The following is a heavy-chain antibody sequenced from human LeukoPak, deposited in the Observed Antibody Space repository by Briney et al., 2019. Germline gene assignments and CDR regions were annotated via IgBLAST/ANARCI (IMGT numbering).Heavy chain of an antibody. Sequence: SETLSLTCTVSGGSISSYYWSWIRQPPGKGLEWIGYIYHSGSTYYNPSLKSRVTISVDRSKNQFSLKLSSVTAADTAVYYCARDSLVVVPAAISDYYYMDVWGKGTTVTVSS. D-gene: IGHD2-2*02. CDR3: ARDSLVVVPAAISDYYYMDV. CDR2: IYHSGST. V-gene: IGHV4-59*12. CDR1: GGSISSYY. J-gene: IGHJ6*03.